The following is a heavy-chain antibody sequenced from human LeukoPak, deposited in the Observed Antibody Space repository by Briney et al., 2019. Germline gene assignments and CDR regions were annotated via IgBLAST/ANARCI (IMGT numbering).Heavy chain of an antibody. Sequence: GGSLRLSCAASGFTFSSYAMSWVRQAPGKGLEWVSAISGSGGSTYYADSVKGRFTISRDNSKNTLYLQMNSLGAEDTAVYYCAKDGVATTIRFGGFVYYYYMDVWGKGTTVTVSS. V-gene: IGHV3-23*01. D-gene: IGHD5-12*01. CDR1: GFTFSSYA. J-gene: IGHJ6*03. CDR2: ISGSGGST. CDR3: AKDGVATTIRFGGFVYYYYMDV.